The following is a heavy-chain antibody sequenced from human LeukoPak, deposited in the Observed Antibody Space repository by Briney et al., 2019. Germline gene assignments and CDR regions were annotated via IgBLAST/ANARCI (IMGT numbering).Heavy chain of an antibody. CDR1: GFTFSSYA. Sequence: GGSLRLSCAASGFTFSSYAMTWVRQAPGKGLEWVSAISGSGGSTYYADSVKGRFTTSRDNSKDTLYLQMNSLRAEDTAVYYCAKDLGIAVAGKGFDYWGQGTLVTVSS. D-gene: IGHD6-19*01. CDR3: AKDLGIAVAGKGFDY. V-gene: IGHV3-23*01. J-gene: IGHJ4*02. CDR2: ISGSGGST.